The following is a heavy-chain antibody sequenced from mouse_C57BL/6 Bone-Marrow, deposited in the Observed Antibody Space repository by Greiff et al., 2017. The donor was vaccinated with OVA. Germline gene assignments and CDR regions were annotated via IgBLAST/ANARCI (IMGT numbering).Heavy chain of an antibody. Sequence: VQLLQPGAELVKPGASVKLSCKASGYTFTSYWMHWVKQRPGQGLEWIGMIHPSSGSTYYNEKFKSKATLTVDKSSSTAYMQLSSLTSEDSAFYDCARYYCGSSPRGQGTTLTVSS. D-gene: IGHD1-1*01. J-gene: IGHJ2*01. V-gene: IGHV1-64*01. CDR1: GYTFTSYW. CDR3: ARYYCGSSP. CDR2: IHPSSGST.